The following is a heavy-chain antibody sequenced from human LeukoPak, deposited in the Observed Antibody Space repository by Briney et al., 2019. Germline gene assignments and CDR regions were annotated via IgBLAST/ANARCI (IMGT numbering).Heavy chain of an antibody. CDR3: AKWGDYDTLTGYYVSDF. Sequence: GGSLRLSCAASGFIFRNYGMSWVRQAPGKGLEWVTAITGSGDTTYYADSVKGRFTVSRDNSKNTLYVEMNTLRAEDTAVYYCAKWGDYDTLTGYYVSDFWGQGTLVTVSS. J-gene: IGHJ4*02. CDR2: ITGSGDTT. D-gene: IGHD3-9*01. CDR1: GFIFRNYG. V-gene: IGHV3-23*01.